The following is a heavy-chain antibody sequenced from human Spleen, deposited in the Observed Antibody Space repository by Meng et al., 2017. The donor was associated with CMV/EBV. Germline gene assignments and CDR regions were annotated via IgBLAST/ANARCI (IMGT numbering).Heavy chain of an antibody. Sequence: GESLKISCAASGYTVADNYINWVRQAPGKGLDWVSVIYAGGSTFYADSVKGRFSNSRDNSKNMVFLQMNSLRAEDTAVYYCTTHDCGGGSCFSFNAFDFWGQGTKVTVSS. CDR2: IYAGGST. CDR1: GYTVADNY. V-gene: IGHV3-53*01. D-gene: IGHD2-15*01. J-gene: IGHJ3*01. CDR3: TTHDCGGGSCFSFNAFDF.